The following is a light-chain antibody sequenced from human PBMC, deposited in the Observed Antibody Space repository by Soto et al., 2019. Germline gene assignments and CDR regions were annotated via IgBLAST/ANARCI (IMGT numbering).Light chain of an antibody. J-gene: IGKJ5*01. CDR3: QQYNNWPPIT. Sequence: EIVMTQSPANLSASPGERATLSCRTSQSVSSDLAWYQQKPGQAPRLLIYGVSTRASGVSARFSGSGSGTEFTLTLSSLQSEDAAVYYCQQYNNWPPITFGQGTRLEIK. V-gene: IGKV3-15*01. CDR1: QSVSSD. CDR2: GVS.